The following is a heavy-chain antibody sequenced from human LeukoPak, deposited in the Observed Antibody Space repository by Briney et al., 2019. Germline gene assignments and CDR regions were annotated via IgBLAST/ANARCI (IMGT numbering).Heavy chain of an antibody. CDR2: IIPIFGTA. CDR3: ATGDHGVDY. CDR1: GYTFSSYG. D-gene: IGHD3-16*01. J-gene: IGHJ4*02. Sequence: SVKVSCKASGYTFSSYGISWVRQAPGQGLEWMGRIIPIFGTANYAQKFQGRVTITTDESTSTAYMELSSPRSEDTAVYYCATGDHGVDYWGQGTLVTVSS. V-gene: IGHV1-69*05.